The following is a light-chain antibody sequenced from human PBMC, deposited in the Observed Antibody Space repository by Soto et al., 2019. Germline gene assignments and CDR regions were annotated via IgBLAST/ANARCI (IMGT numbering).Light chain of an antibody. J-gene: IGKJ4*01. CDR2: GAS. CDR3: QQYSNWPVT. CDR1: QRISGY. V-gene: IGKV3-15*01. Sequence: DIVLTQSPATLSLSPGQRATLSCRASQRISGYLAWCQQKPGQAPRLLIYGASTGATGIPARFSGSGSGTEFTLTISSLQSEDFAIYYCQQYSNWPVTFGGGTKVDIK.